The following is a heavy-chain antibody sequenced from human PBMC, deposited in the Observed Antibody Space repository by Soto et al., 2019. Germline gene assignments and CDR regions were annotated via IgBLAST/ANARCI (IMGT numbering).Heavy chain of an antibody. J-gene: IGHJ4*02. CDR2: IYSGGST. CDR1: GFTVSSNY. D-gene: IGHD3-22*01. Sequence: GVSLRLSCAASGFTVSSNYMSWVRQAPGKGLEWVSVIYSGGSTYYADSVKGRFTISRDNSKNTLYLQMNSLRAEDTAVYYCATYDSSGYYDRFHYWGQGTLVTVYS. V-gene: IGHV3-53*01. CDR3: ATYDSSGYYDRFHY.